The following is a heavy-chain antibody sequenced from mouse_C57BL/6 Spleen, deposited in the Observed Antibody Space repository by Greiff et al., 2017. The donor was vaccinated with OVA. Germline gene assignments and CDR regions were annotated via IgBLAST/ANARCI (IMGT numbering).Heavy chain of an antibody. D-gene: IGHD3-2*02. Sequence: QVQLQQSGAELVRPGASVTLSCKASGYTFTDYEMHWVKQTPVHGLEWIGAIDPETGGTAYHQKFKGKAILTADKSSSAAYMELRSLTSEDSAVYYCTRRRAAQATNYWGQGTTRTVSS. CDR3: TRRRAAQATNY. J-gene: IGHJ2*01. CDR2: IDPETGGT. V-gene: IGHV1-15*01. CDR1: GYTFTDYE.